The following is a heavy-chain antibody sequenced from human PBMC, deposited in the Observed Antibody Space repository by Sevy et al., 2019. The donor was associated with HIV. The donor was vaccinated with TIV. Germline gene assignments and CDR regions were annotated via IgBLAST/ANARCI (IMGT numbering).Heavy chain of an antibody. CDR3: ARKYDSSGYFDY. V-gene: IGHV3-30-3*01. CDR1: GFTFSSYA. J-gene: IGHJ4*02. Sequence: GGSLRLSCAASGFTFSSYAMHWVRQAPGKGLEWVAVISYDGSNKYYADSVKGRFTISRDNSKSTLYLQMNSLRAEDTAVYYCARKYDSSGYFDYWGQGTLVTVSS. D-gene: IGHD3-22*01. CDR2: ISYDGSNK.